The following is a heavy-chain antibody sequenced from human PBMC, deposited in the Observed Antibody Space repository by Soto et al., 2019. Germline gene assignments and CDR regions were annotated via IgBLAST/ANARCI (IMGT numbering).Heavy chain of an antibody. J-gene: IGHJ6*02. D-gene: IGHD3-16*01. CDR2: IYYSGST. CDR3: AREGAASHSYYYGTEV. Sequence: QVQLQEAGPGLVKPSQTLSLTCTVSGGSISSGDSYWSWIRQSPGKGLEWIVYIYYSGSTYYNPCLQSRVTRSVDTSKNQCALKLNSVTAADTAVYFCAREGAASHSYYYGTEVWGQGTTVTVSS. V-gene: IGHV4-30-4*01. CDR1: GGSISSGDSY.